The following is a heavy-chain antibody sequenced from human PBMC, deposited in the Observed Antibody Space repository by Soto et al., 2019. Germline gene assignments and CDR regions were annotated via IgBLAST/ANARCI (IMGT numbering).Heavy chain of an antibody. Sequence: SETLSLTCTVSVGSISSYYWSWIRQPPGQGLEWLGSVYHTGRTNYNPSLKSRVSISMDTSKNQFSLDLDSVTAADTAVYFCARDFDYFDYWGQGTLVTVSS. J-gene: IGHJ4*02. V-gene: IGHV4-59*01. D-gene: IGHD3-3*01. CDR2: VYHTGRT. CDR1: VGSISSYY. CDR3: ARDFDYFDY.